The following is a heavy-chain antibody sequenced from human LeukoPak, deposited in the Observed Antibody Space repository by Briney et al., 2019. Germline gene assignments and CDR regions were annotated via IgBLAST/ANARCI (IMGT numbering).Heavy chain of an antibody. CDR3: ARNGGGGNHGILGY. V-gene: IGHV3-33*01. Sequence: GGSLRLSCAASGFTFSSFGMHWVRQAPGKGLEWVALMWSDGGNKYYADSVKGRFTVSRDNSKNTLYLQMNSLRAEDTGVYYCARNGGGGNHGILGYWGQGTLVTVSS. CDR1: GFTFSSFG. D-gene: IGHD1-14*01. CDR2: MWSDGGNK. J-gene: IGHJ4*02.